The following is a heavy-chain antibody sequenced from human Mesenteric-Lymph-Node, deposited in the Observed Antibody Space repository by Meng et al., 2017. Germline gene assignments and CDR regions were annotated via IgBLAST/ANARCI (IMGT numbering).Heavy chain of an antibody. CDR2: IIPIFGTA. V-gene: IGHV1-69*05. Sequence: SVKVSCKASGGTFSSYAISWVRQAPGQGLEWMGGIIPIFGTANYAQKFQGRVTITTDESTSTAYMELSSLRSEDTAVYYCAREIGGPYCGGDCSYYFDYWGQGTLVTGSS. D-gene: IGHD2-21*02. CDR3: AREIGGPYCGGDCSYYFDY. CDR1: GGTFSSYA. J-gene: IGHJ4*02.